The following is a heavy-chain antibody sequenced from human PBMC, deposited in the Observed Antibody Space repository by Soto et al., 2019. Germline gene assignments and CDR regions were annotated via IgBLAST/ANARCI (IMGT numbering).Heavy chain of an antibody. Sequence: PGGSLRLSCAASGFTFSSYAMHWVRQAPGKGLEWVAVISYDGSNKYYADSVKGRFTISRDNSKNTLYLQMNSLRAEDTAVYYCARDLFPNYYGSGSYNENYYYYGVDGSGQATTVTVSS. J-gene: IGHJ6*02. V-gene: IGHV3-30-3*01. CDR1: GFTFSSYA. CDR3: ARDLFPNYYGSGSYNENYYYYGVDG. D-gene: IGHD3-10*01. CDR2: ISYDGSNK.